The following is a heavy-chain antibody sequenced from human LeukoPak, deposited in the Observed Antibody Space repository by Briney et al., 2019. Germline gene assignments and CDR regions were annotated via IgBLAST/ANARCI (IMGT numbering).Heavy chain of an antibody. CDR2: ISYDGSNK. CDR3: AVYCSGGSCRDY. CDR1: GFTFSTYW. D-gene: IGHD2-15*01. Sequence: GGSLRLSCAASGFTFSTYWVHWVRQAPGKGLEWVAVISYDGSNKYYADSVKGRFTISRDNSKNTLYLQMNSLRAEDTAVYYCAVYCSGGSCRDYWGQGTLVTVSS. V-gene: IGHV3-30-3*01. J-gene: IGHJ4*02.